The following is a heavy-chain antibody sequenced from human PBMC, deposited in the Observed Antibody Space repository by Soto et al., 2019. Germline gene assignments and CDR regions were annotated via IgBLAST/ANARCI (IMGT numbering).Heavy chain of an antibody. Sequence: EVQLVDSGGGLVKPGGSLRLSCAASGFIFSSYTMTWVRQAPGKGLEWVSSISSSSSNIEYADSVKGRFSVSRDNANNSLFLQLNSLRAEDTAVYYCAREDYAGASPRFDYWGLGALVTVSS. J-gene: IGHJ4*02. CDR2: ISSSSSNI. CDR3: AREDYAGASPRFDY. D-gene: IGHD4-17*01. CDR1: GFIFSSYT. V-gene: IGHV3-21*01.